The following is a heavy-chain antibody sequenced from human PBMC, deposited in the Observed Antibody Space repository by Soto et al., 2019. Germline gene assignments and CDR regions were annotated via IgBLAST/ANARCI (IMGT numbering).Heavy chain of an antibody. CDR1: GYTFTSYG. V-gene: IGHV1-18*01. J-gene: IGHJ6*02. CDR2: ISAYNGNT. CDR3: ARDPNDYSSRFNYYGMDV. D-gene: IGHD4-4*01. Sequence: QVQLVQSGAEVKKPGASVKVSCKASGYTFTSYGISWVRQAPGQGLEWMGWISAYNGNTNYAQKLQGRVTMTTDTSTSTADMELRSLRSDDTAVYYCARDPNDYSSRFNYYGMDVWGQGTTVTVSS.